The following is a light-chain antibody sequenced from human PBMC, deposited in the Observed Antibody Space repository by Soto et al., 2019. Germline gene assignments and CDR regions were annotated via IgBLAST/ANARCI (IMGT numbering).Light chain of an antibody. CDR2: EGS. CDR1: SSDVGSHNL. CDR3: CSYAGSRIVV. J-gene: IGLJ2*01. Sequence: QSALTQPASVSGSPGQSITISCTGTSSDVGSHNLVSWYQQHPGKAPKLMIYEGSKRPSGVSNRFSGSKSGNTASLTISGLQAEDEADYYCCSYAGSRIVVFGGGTKLTVL. V-gene: IGLV2-23*01.